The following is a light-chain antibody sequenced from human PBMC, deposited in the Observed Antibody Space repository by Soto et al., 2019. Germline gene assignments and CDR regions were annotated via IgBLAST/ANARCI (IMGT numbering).Light chain of an antibody. CDR2: DVT. J-gene: IGLJ1*01. Sequence: SALTQPASGSGSPGQSITVSCTGTSSDVGGYNFVSWYQQHPDKAPKLMIYDVTNRPSGVSNRFSGSKSVNTASLTISGLQAEHEAAYYCSSHTSISTYVFGTGTKVTVL. V-gene: IGLV2-14*01. CDR1: SSDVGGYNF. CDR3: SSHTSISTYV.